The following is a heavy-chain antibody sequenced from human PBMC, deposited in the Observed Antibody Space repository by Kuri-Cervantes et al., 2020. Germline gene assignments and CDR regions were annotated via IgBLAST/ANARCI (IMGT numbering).Heavy chain of an antibody. D-gene: IGHD2/OR15-2a*01. Sequence: GESLRLSCAASGFSFSSYAMSWVRQAPGKGLEWVSYISSSGSTIYYADSAKGRFTISRDNAKNSLYLQMNSLRAVDTAVYYCARDFYRGRDHWGQGTLVTVSS. CDR3: ARDFYRGRDH. CDR1: GFSFSSYA. V-gene: IGHV3-48*04. J-gene: IGHJ4*02. CDR2: ISSSGSTI.